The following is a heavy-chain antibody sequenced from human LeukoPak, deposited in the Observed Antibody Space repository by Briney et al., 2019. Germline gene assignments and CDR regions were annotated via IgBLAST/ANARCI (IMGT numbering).Heavy chain of an antibody. V-gene: IGHV1-18*01. CDR3: ARDDILGAAPDY. D-gene: IGHD1-26*01. J-gene: IGHJ4*02. CDR1: GYTFTSYG. Sequence: ASVTVSCMASGYTFTSYGVTWVRQAPGQGLEGMGWISAYNGNTTYAQKLQGRVTMTTDTSTSTAYMELGSLRSDDTAVYYCARDDILGAAPDYWGQGTRVTVSS. CDR2: ISAYNGNT.